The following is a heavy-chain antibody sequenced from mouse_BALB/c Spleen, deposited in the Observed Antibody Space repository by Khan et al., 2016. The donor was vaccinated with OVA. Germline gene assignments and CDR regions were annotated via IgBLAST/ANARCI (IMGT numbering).Heavy chain of an antibody. CDR3: ARSYFYGYYFDQ. Sequence: EVELVESGGGLVQPGGSRKLSCAASGFTFSSFGMHWVRQAPEKGLEWVAYISGDSNTIYYTDTVKGRFTISRDNPKNTLFLQMTSLRSEDTAMYYCARSYFYGYYFDQWGHGTTLTVSS. J-gene: IGHJ2*01. CDR2: ISGDSNTI. CDR1: GFTFSSFG. D-gene: IGHD1-1*01. V-gene: IGHV5-17*02.